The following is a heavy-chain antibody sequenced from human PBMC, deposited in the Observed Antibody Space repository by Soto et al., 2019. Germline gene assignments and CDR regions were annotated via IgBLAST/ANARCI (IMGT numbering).Heavy chain of an antibody. CDR2: TRNKANSYTT. Sequence: EVQLVESGGGLVQPGGSLRLSCAASGFTFSDHYMDWVRQAPGKGLEWVGRTRNKANSYTTEYAASVKGRFTISRDDSKTSLYLQMNSLKTEDTAVYYCARPAYGSGSYYFDYWGQGTLVTVSS. D-gene: IGHD3-10*01. J-gene: IGHJ4*02. V-gene: IGHV3-72*01. CDR1: GFTFSDHY. CDR3: ARPAYGSGSYYFDY.